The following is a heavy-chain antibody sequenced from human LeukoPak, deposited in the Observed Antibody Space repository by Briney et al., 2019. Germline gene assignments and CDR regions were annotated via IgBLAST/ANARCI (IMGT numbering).Heavy chain of an antibody. D-gene: IGHD6-13*01. CDR2: ISGNGGST. V-gene: IGHV3-23*01. CDR3: TRVLAFSSSWRS. J-gene: IGHJ5*02. Sequence: PGGSLRLSCAASGFTFSSYAMSWVRQAPGKGLEWVSGISGNGGSTYYADSVKGRFTVSRDNSENTLFLQMNSLRADDTAVYYCTRVLAFSSSWRSWGQGTLVTVSS. CDR1: GFTFSSYA.